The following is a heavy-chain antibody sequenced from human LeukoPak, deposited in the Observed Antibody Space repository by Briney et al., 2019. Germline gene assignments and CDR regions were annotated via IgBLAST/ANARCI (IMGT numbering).Heavy chain of an antibody. CDR3: AREHSSSWYDPNFDY. V-gene: IGHV1-18*01. CDR1: GYTFTSYG. D-gene: IGHD6-13*01. Sequence: ASVKVSCKASGYTFTSYGISWVRQAPGQGLEWMGWISAYNGNTNYAQKLQGRVTMTTDTSTSTAYMGLSSLRSEDTAVYYCAREHSSSWYDPNFDYWGQGTLVTVSS. J-gene: IGHJ4*02. CDR2: ISAYNGNT.